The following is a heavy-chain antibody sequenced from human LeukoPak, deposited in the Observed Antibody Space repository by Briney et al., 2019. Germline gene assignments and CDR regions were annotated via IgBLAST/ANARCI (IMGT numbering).Heavy chain of an antibody. CDR2: ISYDGSNK. D-gene: IGHD2-2*01. V-gene: IGHV3-30*19. CDR1: GFTFSSYG. Sequence: GSLRLSCAASGFTFSSYGMHWVRQAPGKGLEWVAVISYDGSNKYYADSVKGRFTISRDNSKNTLYLQMNSLRAEDTAVYYCARGSLVVPATYYFDYWGQGTLVTVSS. CDR3: ARGSLVVPATYYFDY. J-gene: IGHJ4*02.